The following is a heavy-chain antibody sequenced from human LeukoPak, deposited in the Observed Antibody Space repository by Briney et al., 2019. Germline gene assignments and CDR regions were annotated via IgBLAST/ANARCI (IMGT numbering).Heavy chain of an antibody. CDR2: IIPIFGTA. J-gene: IGHJ4*02. V-gene: IGHV1-69*13. Sequence: GASVKVSCKASGGTFSSYAISWVRQAPGQGLEWMGGIIPIFGTANYAQKFQGRVTITADESTSTAYMELSSLRSEDTAVYYCARDGAPFTIFGVVQGQAFDYWGQGTLVTVSS. CDR3: ARDGAPFTIFGVVQGQAFDY. CDR1: GGTFSSYA. D-gene: IGHD3-3*01.